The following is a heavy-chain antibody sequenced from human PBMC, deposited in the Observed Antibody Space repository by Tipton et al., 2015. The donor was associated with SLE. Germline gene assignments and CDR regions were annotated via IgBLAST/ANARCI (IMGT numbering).Heavy chain of an antibody. CDR2: ISAYNGNT. V-gene: IGHV1-18*01. CDR1: GYSFTSYG. CDR3: ARGPGPRPLPFWFDP. Sequence: QLVQSGAEVKKPGESLKISCKGSGYSFTSYGISWVRQAPGQGLEWMGWISAYNGNTNYAQKLQGRVTMTTDTSSSTAYMELRSLRSEDTAVYYCARGPGPRPLPFWFDPWGQGTLVTVSS. J-gene: IGHJ5*02.